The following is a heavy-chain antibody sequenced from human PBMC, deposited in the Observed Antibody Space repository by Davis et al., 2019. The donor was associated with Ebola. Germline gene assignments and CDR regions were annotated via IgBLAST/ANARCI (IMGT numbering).Heavy chain of an antibody. CDR3: AGAGYSSGWNFDY. V-gene: IGHV4-59*01. CDR2: IYYSGST. Sequence: MPGGSLRLSCSVSGVSISFNFWSWIRQPPGKGLEWIGYIYYSGSTNYSPSLKSRVTISVDTSKNQFSLKLTSVTAADTAVYYCAGAGYSSGWNFDYWGQGTLVTVSS. CDR1: GVSISFNF. D-gene: IGHD6-19*01. J-gene: IGHJ4*02.